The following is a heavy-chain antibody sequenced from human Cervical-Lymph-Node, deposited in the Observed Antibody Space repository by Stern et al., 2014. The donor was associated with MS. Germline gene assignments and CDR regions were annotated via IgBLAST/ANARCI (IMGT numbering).Heavy chain of an antibody. CDR3: ARGRGGNYRYYFDY. Sequence: EVQLVQSGGGLVKPGWSLRLSCAASGFTFSSYSMNWVRQAPGKVLEWVASISSGGSYIYYADSLKGRLTISRDNAKNSLYLQMNSLRAEDTAVYYCARGRGGNYRYYFDYWGQGTLVTVSS. V-gene: IGHV3-21*01. CDR2: ISSGGSYI. J-gene: IGHJ4*02. D-gene: IGHD4-23*01. CDR1: GFTFSSYS.